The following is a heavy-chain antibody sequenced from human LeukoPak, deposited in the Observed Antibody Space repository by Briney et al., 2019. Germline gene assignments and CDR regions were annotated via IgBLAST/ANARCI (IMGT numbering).Heavy chain of an antibody. CDR2: IRPNDGTT. V-gene: IGHV3-23*01. Sequence: GGSLRLSCEASGFTFSNYGMNWVRQAPGKGLEWVSYIRPNDGTTHYADSVKGRFTTSRDNSKNTLYLQMNSLRAEDTAVYYCAKGEVKIFGVVIRYYYYYGMDVWGQGTTVTVSS. CDR1: GFTFSNYG. CDR3: AKGEVKIFGVVIRYYYYYGMDV. J-gene: IGHJ6*02. D-gene: IGHD3-3*01.